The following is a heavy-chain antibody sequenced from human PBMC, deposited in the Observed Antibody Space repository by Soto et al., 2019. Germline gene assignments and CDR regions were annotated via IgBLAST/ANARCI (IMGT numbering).Heavy chain of an antibody. Sequence: QVQVEESGGGVVQPGRSLRLSCAASGFMFSRYAMHWVRQAPGKGLEWLAVISNNGNTRSHTDSVQGRFTISRDNSNNTVLLQMNSLRHEDTAVYYCVRSGSGYYYGPLDYWGRGTLVTVSS. CDR1: GFMFSRYA. D-gene: IGHD3-22*01. CDR2: ISNNGNTR. CDR3: VRSGSGYYYGPLDY. J-gene: IGHJ4*02. V-gene: IGHV3-30*04.